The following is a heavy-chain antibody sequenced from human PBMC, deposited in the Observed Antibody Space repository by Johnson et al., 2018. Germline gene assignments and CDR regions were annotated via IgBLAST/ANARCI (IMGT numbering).Heavy chain of an antibody. CDR1: GGTFSKYS. V-gene: IGHV1-69*01. J-gene: IGHJ6*02. Sequence: QVQLVQSGAEVRKPGTSVKVSCRASGGTFSKYSINWVRQVPGQGLEWLGGIIAVFGTPKYSQTFQGRVTITADESTSTAPMDLSSLRYEDTARYYCARGLSQMGMDGWGQGTTVTVSS. D-gene: IGHD3-10*01. CDR3: ARGLSQMGMDG. CDR2: IIAVFGTP.